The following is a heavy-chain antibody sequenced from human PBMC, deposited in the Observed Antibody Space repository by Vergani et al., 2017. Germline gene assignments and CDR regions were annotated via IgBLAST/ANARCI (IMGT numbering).Heavy chain of an antibody. Sequence: QVTLKESGPVLVKPTETLTLTCTVSGFSLSNARMGVSWIRQPPGKALEWLALIYWDDDKRYSPSLKNRLTITKDTSKNQVVLTMTDMDPVDTATYYCAHRRYGDLDYWGQGTLVTVSS. CDR3: AHRRYGDLDY. D-gene: IGHD4-17*01. V-gene: IGHV2-5*08. CDR2: IYWDDDK. J-gene: IGHJ4*02. CDR1: GFSLSNARMG.